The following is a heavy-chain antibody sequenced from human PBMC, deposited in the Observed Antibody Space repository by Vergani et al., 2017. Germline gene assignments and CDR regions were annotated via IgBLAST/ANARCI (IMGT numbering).Heavy chain of an antibody. CDR3: AKSVDTATGGMDV. J-gene: IGHJ6*02. Sequence: EVQLVESGGGLVQPGRSLRLSCAASGFTFDDYAMHWVRQAPGKGLEWVSGISWNSGSIGYADSVKGRFTISRDNSKNTLYLQMNSLRAEDTAVYYCAKSVDTATGGMDVWGQGTTVTVPS. CDR1: GFTFDDYA. D-gene: IGHD5-18*01. CDR2: ISWNSGSI. V-gene: IGHV3-9*01.